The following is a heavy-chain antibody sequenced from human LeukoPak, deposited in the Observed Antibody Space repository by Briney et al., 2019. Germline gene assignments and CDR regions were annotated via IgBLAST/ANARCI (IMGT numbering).Heavy chain of an antibody. D-gene: IGHD3-9*01. CDR1: GFTVSSNY. J-gene: IGHJ3*02. Sequence: PGGSLRLSCAASGFTVSSNYMSWVRQAPGKGLEWVSVIYSGGSTDYADSVKGRFTISRDNSKNTLYPQMNSLRVEDTAVYYCAGSSHYDILTGYSEEDAFDIWGQGTMVTVSS. V-gene: IGHV3-53*01. CDR3: AGSSHYDILTGYSEEDAFDI. CDR2: IYSGGST.